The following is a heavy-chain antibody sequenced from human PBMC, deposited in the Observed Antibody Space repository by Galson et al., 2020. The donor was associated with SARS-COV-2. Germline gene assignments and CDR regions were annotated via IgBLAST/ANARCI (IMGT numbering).Heavy chain of an antibody. V-gene: IGHV3-11*01. D-gene: IGHD3-16*01. Sequence: GGSLRLSCAASGFIFSDAHMTWIRQAPEKGLEWISYITNGGDTIYYADSVKGRFTMSRDNANNLLYLQMISLRVEDTAMYYCARESWGSLDPWGQGTLVTVST. CDR3: ARESWGSLDP. CDR1: GFIFSDAH. J-gene: IGHJ5*02. CDR2: ITNGGDTI.